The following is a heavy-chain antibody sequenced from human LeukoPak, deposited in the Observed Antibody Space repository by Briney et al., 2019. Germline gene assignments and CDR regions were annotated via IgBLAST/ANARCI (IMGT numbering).Heavy chain of an antibody. Sequence: GGSLRLSCAASTLTLSTYWMTWARQTPGKGLEFVANINQDGSVKNYVGSVKGRFTISRDNAKNSLYLQMNSLRADDTAVYYCARDPGLSSFDYWGQGTLVTVSS. CDR3: ARDPGLSSFDY. CDR1: TLTLSTYW. D-gene: IGHD3-3*02. J-gene: IGHJ4*02. CDR2: INQDGSVK. V-gene: IGHV3-7*01.